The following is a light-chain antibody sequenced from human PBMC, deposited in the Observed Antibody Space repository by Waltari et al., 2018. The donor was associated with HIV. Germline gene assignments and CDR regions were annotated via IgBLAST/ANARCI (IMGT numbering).Light chain of an antibody. CDR1: QNVVLRPKKRDY. J-gene: IGKJ3*01. CDR2: GAS. V-gene: IGKV4-1*01. CDR3: HQYYIPPYT. Sequence: DVVTTQSPDSLSLSLGERATINCKSSQNVVLRPKKRDYNNIAWYQHKPGQPPKLLFYGASGRESGFPDRFSASGSGTDFSLTISSLQAEDVAVYYCHQYYIPPYTFGPGTKVDI.